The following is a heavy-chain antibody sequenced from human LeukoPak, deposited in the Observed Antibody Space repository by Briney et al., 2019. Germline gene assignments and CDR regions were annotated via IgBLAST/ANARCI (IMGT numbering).Heavy chain of an antibody. CDR2: IHTSGST. D-gene: IGHD6-19*01. CDR3: ARRDISSGWSFDY. V-gene: IGHV4-4*07. CDR1: RGSIRNYH. Sequence: SETLSLTCTVSRGSIRNYHWSWIRQPAGKGLEWIGQIHTSGSTNYNPPLKSRVSMSIDTTEDQVSLTIRPVSAADTAFYYCARRDISSGWSFDYWGQGTLVTVSS. J-gene: IGHJ4*02.